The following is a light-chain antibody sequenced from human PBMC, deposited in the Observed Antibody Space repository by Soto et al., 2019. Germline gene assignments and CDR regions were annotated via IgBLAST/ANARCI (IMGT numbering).Light chain of an antibody. CDR2: KDS. Sequence: ELTQPPSVSVSPGQTARITCSGDALPKQYAYWYQQKPGQAPVLVIYKDSERPSGIPERFSGSSSGTTVTLTISGVQAEDEADYYCQSADSSGTYVVFGGGTKVTVL. CDR3: QSADSSGTYVV. CDR1: ALPKQY. J-gene: IGLJ2*01. V-gene: IGLV3-25*02.